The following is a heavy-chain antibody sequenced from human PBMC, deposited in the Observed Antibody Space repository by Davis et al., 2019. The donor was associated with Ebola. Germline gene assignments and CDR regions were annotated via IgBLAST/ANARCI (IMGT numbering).Heavy chain of an antibody. CDR3: ARFPVVYYYYYGMDV. V-gene: IGHV1-18*01. CDR2: IGIYNLKT. D-gene: IGHD2-15*01. Sequence: ASVKVSCKASGYIFTSYGINWIRQAPGQGLEWMGWIGIYNLKTHYAQKFQGRVSLTTDTTSTAYMELRSLTSDDTAVYYCARFPVVYYYYYGMDVWGQGTTVTVSS. CDR1: GYIFTSYG. J-gene: IGHJ6*02.